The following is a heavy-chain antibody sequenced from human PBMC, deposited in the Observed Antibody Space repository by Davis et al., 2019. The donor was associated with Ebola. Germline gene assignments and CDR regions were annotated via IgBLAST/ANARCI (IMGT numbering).Heavy chain of an antibody. J-gene: IGHJ4*02. CDR2: MNEAGTTT. D-gene: IGHD3-10*01. CDR1: GFTLSSYW. Sequence: HTGGSLRLSCAASGFTLSSYWMHWVRQAPGKGLVWVARMNEAGTTTSYAGSVKGRFTIFRDNARKTLYLQMNNLGADDTAIYYCAKDFGGHSDFWGQGTLVTVSS. V-gene: IGHV3-74*01. CDR3: AKDFGGHSDF.